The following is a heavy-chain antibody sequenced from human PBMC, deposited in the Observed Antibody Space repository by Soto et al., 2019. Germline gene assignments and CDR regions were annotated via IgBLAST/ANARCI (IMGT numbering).Heavy chain of an antibody. J-gene: IGHJ6*02. Sequence: QVQLVESGGGVVQPGRSLRLSCAASGFTFSSYAMHCVRQAPGKGLDWLAVISYDGSNKYYADSVKGRFTISRDNSKNTLYLQRNSLRAEDTDVYYCAREIEVVGITMIRGTNYYGMDVWGQEPTVTVSS. CDR1: GFTFSSYA. V-gene: IGHV3-30-3*01. D-gene: IGHD3-10*01. CDR3: AREIEVVGITMIRGTNYYGMDV. CDR2: ISYDGSNK.